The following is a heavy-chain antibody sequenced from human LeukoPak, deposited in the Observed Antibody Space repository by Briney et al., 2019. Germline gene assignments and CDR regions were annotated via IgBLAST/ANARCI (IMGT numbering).Heavy chain of an antibody. V-gene: IGHV4-34*01. D-gene: IGHD6-13*01. Sequence: PGGSLRLSCTASGFTIGDYAMSWIRQPPGKGLEWIGEINHSGSTNYNPSLKSRVTISVDTSKNQFSLKLSSVTAADTAVYYCARSPSVYSSSWYRNWFDPWGQGTLVTVSS. J-gene: IGHJ5*02. CDR1: GFTIGDYA. CDR2: INHSGST. CDR3: ARSPSVYSSSWYRNWFDP.